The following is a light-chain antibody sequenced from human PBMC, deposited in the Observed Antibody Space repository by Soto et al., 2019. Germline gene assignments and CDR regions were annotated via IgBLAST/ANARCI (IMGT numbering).Light chain of an antibody. Sequence: VLTQPPSASGTPGQRVTTSCPGSSSNIGSNTVNWYQQLPGTAPKLLIYSNNQRPSGVPDRFSGSKSGTSASLAISGLQSEDEADYYCAAWDDSLNGPVFGGGTKVTVL. V-gene: IGLV1-44*01. CDR2: SNN. CDR1: SSNIGSNT. J-gene: IGLJ2*01. CDR3: AAWDDSLNGPV.